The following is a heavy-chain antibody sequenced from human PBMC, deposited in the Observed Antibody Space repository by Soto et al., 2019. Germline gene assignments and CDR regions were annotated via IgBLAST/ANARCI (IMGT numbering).Heavy chain of an antibody. Sequence: QITLKESGPTLVKPTQTLTLTCTFSGFSLNTYGVGVGWIRQPPGKALEWLALIYWDDDKRYSPSLKSRLTITKDTSKNQVGDIMTNMDPVDTATSYCAHVSGSRGEYGMDVWGQGTTVTVSS. V-gene: IGHV2-5*02. CDR3: AHVSGSRGEYGMDV. CDR1: GFSLNTYGVG. D-gene: IGHD1-26*01. CDR2: IYWDDDK. J-gene: IGHJ6*02.